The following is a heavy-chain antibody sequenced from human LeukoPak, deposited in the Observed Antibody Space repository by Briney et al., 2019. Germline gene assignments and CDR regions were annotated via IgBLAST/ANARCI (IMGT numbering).Heavy chain of an antibody. J-gene: IGHJ4*02. V-gene: IGHV5-51*01. Sequence: GESLKISCKATGYKFTSYWIAWVRQMPGHGLEWMGSLYPIDFDKTYSPSFEGQVTMSADRSISTAYLQWSSLKASDTAIYYCARTYSSDWLHYFDYWGQGALVTVSS. CDR1: GYKFTSYW. CDR2: LYPIDFDK. D-gene: IGHD6-13*01. CDR3: ARTYSSDWLHYFDY.